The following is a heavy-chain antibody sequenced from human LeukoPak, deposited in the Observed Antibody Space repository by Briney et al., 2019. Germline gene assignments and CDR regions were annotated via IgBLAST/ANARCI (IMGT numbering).Heavy chain of an antibody. V-gene: IGHV4-61*02. CDR1: GGSLSSTSYY. CDR3: ARGGGANWFDP. J-gene: IGHJ5*02. D-gene: IGHD2-15*01. CDR2: LFNNGLT. Sequence: SETLSLTCAVSGGSLSSTSYYWRWLRQPAGTGLEWIGRLFNNGLTNYNPSLKSRVTISVDTSQNKFSLRLSDVPAAVPTLYYCARGGGANWFDPWGQGPLVTVSS.